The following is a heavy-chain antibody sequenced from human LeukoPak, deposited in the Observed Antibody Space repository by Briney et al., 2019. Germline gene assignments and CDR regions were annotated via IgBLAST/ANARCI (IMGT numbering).Heavy chain of an antibody. J-gene: IGHJ4*02. D-gene: IGHD3-22*01. Sequence: ASVKVSCKASGYPFTGYYMHWVRQAPGQGLEWMGWISAYNGNTNYAQKLQGRVTMTTDTSTSTAYMELRSLRSDDTAVYYCARGRVFAWLYHYWGQGTLVTVSS. CDR2: ISAYNGNT. V-gene: IGHV1-18*04. CDR1: GYPFTGYY. CDR3: ARGRVFAWLYHY.